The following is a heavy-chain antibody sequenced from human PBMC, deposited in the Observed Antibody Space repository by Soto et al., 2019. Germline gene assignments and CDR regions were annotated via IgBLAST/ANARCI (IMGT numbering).Heavy chain of an antibody. V-gene: IGHV3-33*01. Sequence: PGGSLRLSCAASGFTFSSYGMHWIRQAPGKWLEWVAVIWYDGSNKYYADSVKRRFTISRDNSKNTLYLQMNSLRAEDTAVYYCARESGDFAYYFDYWGQGXLVTVYS. D-gene: IGHD3-3*01. CDR2: IWYDGSNK. CDR1: GFTFSSYG. J-gene: IGHJ4*02. CDR3: ARESGDFAYYFDY.